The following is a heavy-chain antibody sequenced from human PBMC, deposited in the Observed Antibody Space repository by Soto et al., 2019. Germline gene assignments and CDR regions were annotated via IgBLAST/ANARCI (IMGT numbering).Heavy chain of an antibody. CDR3: ARVQGCNSTVYYSDGMDV. CDR2: INHSGST. D-gene: IGHD1-1*01. J-gene: IGHJ6*01. CDR1: GGSFSGYY. Sequence: PSETLSLTCAVYGGSFSGYYWSWIRQPPGKGLEWIGEINHSGSTNYNPSLKSRVTISVDTSKNQFSLKLSSVTAADTSVYYCARVQGCNSTVYYSDGMDVWGQGNTVTVS. V-gene: IGHV4-34*01.